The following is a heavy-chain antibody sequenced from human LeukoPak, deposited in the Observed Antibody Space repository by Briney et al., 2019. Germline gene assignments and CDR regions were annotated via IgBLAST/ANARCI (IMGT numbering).Heavy chain of an antibody. CDR3: ARGYHDPYYYDSSGHYGD. V-gene: IGHV4-34*01. CDR1: GGSFSGYY. D-gene: IGHD3-22*01. Sequence: SETLSLTCAVYGGSFSGYYWSWIRQPPGKGLEWIGEINHSGSTNYNPSLKSRVTISVDTSKNQLSLKLSSVTAAGTAVYYCARGYHDPYYYDSSGHYGDWGQGTLVTVSS. J-gene: IGHJ4*02. CDR2: INHSGST.